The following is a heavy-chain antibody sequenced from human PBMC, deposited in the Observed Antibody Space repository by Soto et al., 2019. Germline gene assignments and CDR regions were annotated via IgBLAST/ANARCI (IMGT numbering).Heavy chain of an antibody. V-gene: IGHV3-48*01. J-gene: IGHJ3*02. D-gene: IGHD2-15*01. CDR1: GFTFSSYS. CDR3: ARDQKHEDIVVVVAATGQGTMYAFDI. Sequence: EVQLVESGGDLVQPGGSLRLSCAASGFTFSSYSMNWVRQAPGKGLEWVSYISSSSRTKYYADSVKGRFTISRDNAKNTVYLQMNSLRAEDTAEYYGARDQKHEDIVVVVAATGQGTMYAFDIWGQGTMVTVSS. CDR2: ISSSSRTK.